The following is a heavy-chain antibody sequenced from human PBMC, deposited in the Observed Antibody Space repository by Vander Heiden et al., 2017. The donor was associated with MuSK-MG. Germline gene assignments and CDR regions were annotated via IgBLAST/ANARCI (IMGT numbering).Heavy chain of an antibody. CDR3: AKDWGVYWGYFFDS. CDR1: EFIFSSYA. CDR2: LAGSGGST. Sequence: EVQLLESGGGLIQHGGCLRLSCRASEFIFSSYAMSWVRQAPGKGLEWVSSLAGSGGSTYYADSVRGRFTISRDNSKNTLFLQMNSLRAEDTAVYYCAKDWGVYWGYFFDSWGQGTLVTVSS. V-gene: IGHV3-23*01. J-gene: IGHJ4*02. D-gene: IGHD2-8*02.